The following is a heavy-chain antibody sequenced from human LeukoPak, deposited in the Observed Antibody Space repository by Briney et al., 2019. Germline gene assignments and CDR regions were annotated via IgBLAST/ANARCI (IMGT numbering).Heavy chain of an antibody. CDR1: GGSISSYY. CDR2: IYYSGST. CDR3: ARDPTMIGLGDAFDI. J-gene: IGHJ3*02. Sequence: PSETLSLTCTVSGGSISSYYWSWIRQPPGKGLEWIGYIYYSGSTNYQPSLKSRVTISVDTSKNQFSLKLSSVTAADTAVYYCARDPTMIGLGDAFDIWGQGTMVTVSS. V-gene: IGHV4-59*01. D-gene: IGHD3-22*01.